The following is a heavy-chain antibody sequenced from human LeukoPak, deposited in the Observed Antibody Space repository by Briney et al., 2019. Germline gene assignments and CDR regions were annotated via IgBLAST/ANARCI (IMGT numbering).Heavy chain of an antibody. CDR1: GFTFSTSA. CDR2: MSYDGSNK. Sequence: PGGSLRLSCAASGFTFSTSAMHWVRQAPGKGLEWVAVMSYDGSNKYYADSVKGRFTISRDNSRNTLSLQMSSLRAEDTAVYYCASGGYHEHWGQGTLVTVSS. D-gene: IGHD1-26*01. V-gene: IGHV3-30*15. J-gene: IGHJ4*02. CDR3: ASGGYHEH.